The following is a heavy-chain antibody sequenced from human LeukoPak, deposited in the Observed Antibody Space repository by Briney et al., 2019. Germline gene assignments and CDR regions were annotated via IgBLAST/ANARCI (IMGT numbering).Heavy chain of an antibody. CDR3: ARGRRTYYYGSGTPRGMDV. J-gene: IGHJ6*02. V-gene: IGHV4-34*01. CDR1: GGSFSGYY. D-gene: IGHD3-10*01. Sequence: PSETLSLTCAVYGGSFSGYYWSWIRQPPGKGLEWIGEINHSGSTNYNPSLKSRVTISVDTSKNQFSLKLSSVTAADTAVYYCARGRRTYYYGSGTPRGMDVWGQGTTVTVSS. CDR2: INHSGST.